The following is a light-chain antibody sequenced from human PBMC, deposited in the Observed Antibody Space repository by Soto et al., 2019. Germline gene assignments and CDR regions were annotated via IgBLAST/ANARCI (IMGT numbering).Light chain of an antibody. V-gene: IGLV1-51*01. CDR1: SSNIGINY. Sequence: QSVLTQPPSVSAAAGQNVSISCSGSSSNIGINYESWYQQLPGTAPKLLIFDIRERPSGIPDRFSGSKSGTSATLGITGLQTGDEADYYCASWDSSLGAWVFGGGTQLTVL. CDR3: ASWDSSLGAWV. J-gene: IGLJ3*02. CDR2: DIR.